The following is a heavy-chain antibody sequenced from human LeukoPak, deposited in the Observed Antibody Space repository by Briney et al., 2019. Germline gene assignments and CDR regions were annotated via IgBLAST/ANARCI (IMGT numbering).Heavy chain of an antibody. Sequence: SETLSLTCAVYGGSFSGYYWSWIRQPPGKGLEWIGEVNHSGSTNYNPSLKSRVTISVDTSKNQFSLKLSSVTAADTAVYYCARVDGNTAINYWGQGTLVTVSS. CDR1: GGSFSGYY. CDR2: VNHSGST. D-gene: IGHD5-18*01. V-gene: IGHV4-34*01. J-gene: IGHJ4*02. CDR3: ARVDGNTAINY.